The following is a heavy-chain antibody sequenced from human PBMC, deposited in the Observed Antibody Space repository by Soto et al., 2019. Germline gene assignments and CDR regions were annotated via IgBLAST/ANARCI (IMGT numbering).Heavy chain of an antibody. CDR2: INAGNGNT. CDR1: GYTFISYA. Sequence: AVKVSCKASGYTFISYAMHWVRQAPGQRLEWMGWINAGNGNTKYSQKFQGRATITRDTSASTAYMELRSLRSEDTAVYYCAKSQTYWSGGSCYHKWFDPWGQGTMATVS. J-gene: IGHJ5*02. V-gene: IGHV1-3*01. D-gene: IGHD2-15*01. CDR3: AKSQTYWSGGSCYHKWFDP.